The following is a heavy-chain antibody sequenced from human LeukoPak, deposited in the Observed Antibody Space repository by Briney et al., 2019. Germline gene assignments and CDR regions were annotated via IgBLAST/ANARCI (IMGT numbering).Heavy chain of an antibody. D-gene: IGHD2-15*01. CDR3: ARDLENCSGGSCPYYYYYYMDV. CDR2: IIPIFGTA. CDR1: GGTFSSYA. J-gene: IGHJ6*03. Sequence: GASVKVSCKASGGTFSSYAISWVRQAPGQGLEWMGRIIPIFGTANYAQKFQGRVTITTDESTSTAYMELSSLRSEDTAVYYCARDLENCSGGSCPYYYYYYMDVWGKGTTVTASS. V-gene: IGHV1-69*05.